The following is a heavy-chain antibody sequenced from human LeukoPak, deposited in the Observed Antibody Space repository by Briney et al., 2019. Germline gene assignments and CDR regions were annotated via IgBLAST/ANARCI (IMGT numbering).Heavy chain of an antibody. CDR1: GYPFSDYY. CDR3: VRSVPLRSFKSRIDH. CDR2: INPNSSAS. Sequence: ASVKVSCNTSGYPFSDYYMHWGRHAPGQGLEWMGWINPNSSASNYAQKFQGRVTMTRDTSISTAFMELSRLTSGDTAMYFCVRSVPLRSFKSRIDHWGQGTLVTVSS. V-gene: IGHV1-2*02. J-gene: IGHJ4*02.